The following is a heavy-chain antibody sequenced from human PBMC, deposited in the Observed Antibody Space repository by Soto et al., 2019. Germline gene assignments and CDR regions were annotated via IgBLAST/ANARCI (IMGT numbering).Heavy chain of an antibody. D-gene: IGHD7-27*01. Sequence: SETLSLTCSVSGGSISSSSYFWGWIRQPPGKGLEWIGSMYYSGSTYYNPSLKSRVTISVDTSKNQFSLKLSSVTAADTAVDYCARHGEWTIGSLNWFDPGGKGTLVTVSS. CDR2: MYYSGST. V-gene: IGHV4-39*01. J-gene: IGHJ5*02. CDR3: ARHGEWTIGSLNWFDP. CDR1: GGSISSSSYF.